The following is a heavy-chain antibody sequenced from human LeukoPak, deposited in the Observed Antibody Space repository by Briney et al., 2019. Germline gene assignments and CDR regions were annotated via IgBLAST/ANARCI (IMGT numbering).Heavy chain of an antibody. CDR3: ARARQATVDFDD. CDR2: ISSSSSYI. V-gene: IGHV3-21*01. Sequence: GGSLRLSCAASGFTFSSYIMNWVRQAPGKGLEWVSSISSSSSYIYYADSVKGRFTISRDNGKNSLYLQTNSLRAEDTAVYYCARARQATVDFDDWGQGTLVTVSS. CDR1: GFTFSSYI. J-gene: IGHJ4*02. D-gene: IGHD4-23*01.